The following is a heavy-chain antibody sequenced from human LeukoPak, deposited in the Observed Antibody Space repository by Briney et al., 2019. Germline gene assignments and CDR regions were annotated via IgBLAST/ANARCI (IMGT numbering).Heavy chain of an antibody. CDR1: GGSISSGSYY. CDR2: IYTSGST. CDR3: AREWYGYYYGSGSYPDY. J-gene: IGHJ4*02. V-gene: IGHV4-61*02. Sequence: SEALSLTCTVSGGSISSGSYYWSWIRQPAGKGLEWIGRIYTSGSTNYNPSLKSRVTISVDTSKNQFSLKLSSVTAADTAVYYCAREWYGYYYGSGSYPDYWGQGTLVTVSS. D-gene: IGHD3-10*01.